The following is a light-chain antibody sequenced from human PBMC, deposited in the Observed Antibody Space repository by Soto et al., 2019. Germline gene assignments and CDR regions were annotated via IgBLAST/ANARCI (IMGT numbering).Light chain of an antibody. V-gene: IGKV3-11*01. CDR1: QSVGSY. CDR3: QHRSNG. Sequence: ETVLTQSPDTLYLSPGESVTLSCRASQSVGSYLVWYQQKPGQAPRLLIYGASNRATGIPARFSGSGSGTDFTLTISSLEPEDFAVYYCQHRSNGFGQGTKLEIK. CDR2: GAS. J-gene: IGKJ2*01.